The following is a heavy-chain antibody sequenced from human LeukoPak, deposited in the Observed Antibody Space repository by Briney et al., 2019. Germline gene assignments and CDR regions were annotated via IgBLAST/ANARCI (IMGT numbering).Heavy chain of an antibody. J-gene: IGHJ6*03. CDR1: GYTFTSYG. V-gene: IGHV1-18*01. CDR2: ISAYNGNT. CDR3: ARRPDSSSWYYMDV. D-gene: IGHD6-13*01. Sequence: ASVKVSCKASGYTFTSYGISWVRQVPGQGLEWMGWISAYNGNTNYAQKLQGRVTMTTDTSTSTAYMELRSLRSDDTAVYYCARRPDSSSWYYMDVWGKGTTVTVSS.